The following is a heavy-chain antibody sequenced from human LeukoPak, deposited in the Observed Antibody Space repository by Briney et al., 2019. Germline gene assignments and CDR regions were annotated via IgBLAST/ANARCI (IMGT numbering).Heavy chain of an antibody. J-gene: IGHJ4*02. D-gene: IGHD6-13*01. CDR3: ATERGIAAAGTIFDY. CDR2: IIPIFGTA. V-gene: IGHV1-69*13. CDR1: GGTFSSYA. Sequence: SVTVSCKASGGTFSSYAISWVRQAPGQGLEWMGGIIPIFGTANYAQKFQGRVTITADESTSTAYMELSSLRSEDTAVYYCATERGIAAAGTIFDYWGQGTLVTVSS.